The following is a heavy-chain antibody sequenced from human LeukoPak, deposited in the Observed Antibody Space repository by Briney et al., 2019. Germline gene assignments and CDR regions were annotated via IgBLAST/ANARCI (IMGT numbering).Heavy chain of an antibody. V-gene: IGHV3-13*01. J-gene: IGHJ6*03. CDR2: IDTAGGT. CDR1: GFTFSNYD. CDR3: VRXLMGPGRYYYMDA. D-gene: IGHD2-8*01. Sequence: GGSLRLSCAASGFTFSNYDMHWVRQATGKALEWVSAIDTAGGTYYPGSVKGRFTISRENSKNSLYLQMDTLRAEDTAVYFCVRXLMGPGRYYYMDAWGKGTTVTVSS.